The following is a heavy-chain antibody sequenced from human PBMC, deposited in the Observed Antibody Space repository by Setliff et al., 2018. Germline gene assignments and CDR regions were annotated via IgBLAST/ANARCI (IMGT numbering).Heavy chain of an antibody. CDR3: VRGGLAEAGKKGVFEH. CDR2: INTGGGSA. J-gene: IGHJ4*02. Sequence: ASVKVSCKASGYALINYYMFWVRQAPGQGPEWMGTINTGGGSASIVDQFQGRVTMTRDTSTRTVYLELSSLRSDDTAVYYCVRGGLAEAGKKGVFEHWGQGTLVTVSS. D-gene: IGHD6-13*01. V-gene: IGHV1-46*01. CDR1: GYALINYY.